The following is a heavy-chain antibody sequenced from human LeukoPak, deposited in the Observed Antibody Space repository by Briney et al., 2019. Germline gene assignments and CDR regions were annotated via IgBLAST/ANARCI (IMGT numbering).Heavy chain of an antibody. CDR1: GYTFTVYY. V-gene: IGHV1-2*02. Sequence: GASVKVSCKASGYTFTVYYMHWVRQAPGQGLEWVGRINPNSGGTNYAQKFQGRVTMTRDTSISIAYMELSRLRSDDTAVYYCARPLTLGFEAFDIWGQGTTVTVSS. D-gene: IGHD3-9*01. CDR3: ARPLTLGFEAFDI. CDR2: INPNSGGT. J-gene: IGHJ3*02.